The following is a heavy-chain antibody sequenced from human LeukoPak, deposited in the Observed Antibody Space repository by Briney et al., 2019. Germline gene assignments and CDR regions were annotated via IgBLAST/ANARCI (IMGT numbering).Heavy chain of an antibody. CDR1: GFTFNSYA. CDR3: AKDHSSDSSGSHNWFDP. Sequence: GGSLRLSCAASGFTFNSYAMSWVRQAPGKGLEWVSGISGTGGDTYYADSVKGRFTISRDNSKNTLYLQMNSLRADDTAVYYCAKDHSSDSSGSHNWFDPWGQGTLVTVSS. CDR2: ISGTGGDT. V-gene: IGHV3-23*01. J-gene: IGHJ5*02. D-gene: IGHD3-22*01.